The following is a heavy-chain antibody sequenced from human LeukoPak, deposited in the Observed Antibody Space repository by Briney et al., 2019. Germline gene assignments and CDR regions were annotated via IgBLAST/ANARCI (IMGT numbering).Heavy chain of an antibody. CDR1: GYTFTSYG. J-gene: IGHJ4*02. D-gene: IGHD3-10*01. Sequence: ASVKVSCKASGYTFTSYGISWVRQSPGQGLEWTGWISAYNGNTNYAQKLQGRVTMTTDTSTSTAYMELRSLRSDDTAVYYCARDLYTMVRGVTSPIPFDYWGQGTLVTVSS. CDR3: ARDLYTMVRGVTSPIPFDY. CDR2: ISAYNGNT. V-gene: IGHV1-18*01.